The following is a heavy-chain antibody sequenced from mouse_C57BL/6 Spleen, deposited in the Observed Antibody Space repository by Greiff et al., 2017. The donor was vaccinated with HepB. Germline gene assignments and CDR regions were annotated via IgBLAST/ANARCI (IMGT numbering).Heavy chain of an antibody. CDR1: GYTFTDYY. V-gene: IGHV1-26*01. CDR2: INPNNGGT. D-gene: IGHD3-2*02. J-gene: IGHJ2*01. Sequence: EVQLQQSGPELVKPGASVKISCKASGYTFTDYYMNWVKQSHGKSLEWIGDINPNNGGTSYNQKFKGKATLTVDKSSSTAYMELRSLTSEDSAVYYCARHPDSSGSDYWGQGTTLTVSS. CDR3: ARHPDSSGSDY.